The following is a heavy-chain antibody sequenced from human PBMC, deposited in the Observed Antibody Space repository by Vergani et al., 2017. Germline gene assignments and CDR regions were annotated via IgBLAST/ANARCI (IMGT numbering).Heavy chain of an antibody. V-gene: IGHV3-11*06. J-gene: IGHJ4*02. D-gene: IGHD6-13*01. CDR3: ARALTRYSSPIDY. CDR1: GFPFSDYY. CDR2: ISSSSSYT. Sequence: QVQLVESGGGLVKPGGSLRLSCAASGFPFSDYYMSWIRQAPGKGLEWVSYISSSSSYTNYADSVKGRFTISRDNAKNSLYLQMNSLRAEDTAVYYCARALTRYSSPIDYWGQGTLVTVSS.